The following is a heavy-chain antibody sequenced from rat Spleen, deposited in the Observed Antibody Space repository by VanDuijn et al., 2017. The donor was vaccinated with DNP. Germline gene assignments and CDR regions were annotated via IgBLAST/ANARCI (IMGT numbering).Heavy chain of an antibody. J-gene: IGHJ2*01. D-gene: IGHD1-2*01. V-gene: IGHV2-27*01. CDR3: AREEPRVLSFFSSLFDY. CDR1: GFSLTSYH. CDR2: IQSGGNT. Sequence: QVQLKESGPGLVQPSQTLSLTCTVSGFSLTSYHVHWVRQPPGKGLEWMGRIQSGGNTYYNSALKSRLSISRDTSKSQVFLEMSSLQTEDTGIYFCAREEPRVLSFFSSLFDYWGQGVMVTVSS.